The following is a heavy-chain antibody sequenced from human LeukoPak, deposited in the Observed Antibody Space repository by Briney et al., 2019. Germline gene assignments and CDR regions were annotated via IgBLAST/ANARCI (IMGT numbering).Heavy chain of an antibody. Sequence: SVKVPCKASGGTFSSYAISWVRQAPGQGLEWMGGIIPIFGTANYAQKFQGRVTITADESTSTAYMELSSLRSEDTAVYYCAGPYDSSGYSHAFDIWGQGTMVAVSS. CDR3: AGPYDSSGYSHAFDI. V-gene: IGHV1-69*13. CDR1: GGTFSSYA. J-gene: IGHJ3*02. CDR2: IIPIFGTA. D-gene: IGHD3-22*01.